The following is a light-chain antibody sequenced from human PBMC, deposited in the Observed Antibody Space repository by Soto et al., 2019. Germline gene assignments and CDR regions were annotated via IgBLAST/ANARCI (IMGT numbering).Light chain of an antibody. CDR3: QQYNSYSRT. J-gene: IGKJ1*01. V-gene: IGKV1-5*01. CDR2: DAS. CDR1: QSISSW. Sequence: DLQMTQSPSTLSASVGDRVTIPCRASQSISSWLAWYQQKPGKAPKLLIYDASSLESGVPSRFSGSGSGTEFTLTISSLQPEDFATYYCQQYNSYSRTFGQGTKVDTK.